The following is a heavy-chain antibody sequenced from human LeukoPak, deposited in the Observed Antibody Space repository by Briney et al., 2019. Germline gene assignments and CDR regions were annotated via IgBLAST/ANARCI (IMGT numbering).Heavy chain of an antibody. V-gene: IGHV1-18*01. D-gene: IGHD5-18*01. CDR2: ISAYNGNT. J-gene: IGHJ4*02. Sequence: ASVKVSCKASGYTFTSYGISWVRHAPGQGLEWMGWISAYNGNTNYAQKLQGRVTMTTDTSTSTAYMELRSLRSDDTAVYYCARGVSRGYSYGYPYWGQGTLVTVSS. CDR1: GYTFTSYG. CDR3: ARGVSRGYSYGYPY.